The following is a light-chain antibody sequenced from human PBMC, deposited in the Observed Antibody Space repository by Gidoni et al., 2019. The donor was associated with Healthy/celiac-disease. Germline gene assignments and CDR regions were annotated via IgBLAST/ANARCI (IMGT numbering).Light chain of an antibody. CDR1: QDISNY. CDR2: DAS. V-gene: IGKV1-33*01. Sequence: DIQMPQSPSSLSASVGDRVTITCQASQDISNYLNWYQQKPGQAPKLLIYDASNWETGIPSRFSGSGSGTDFTFTISSLEPEDFAAYYCQQHGNRPCTFXGXTKVEIK. CDR3: QQHGNRPCT. J-gene: IGKJ4*02.